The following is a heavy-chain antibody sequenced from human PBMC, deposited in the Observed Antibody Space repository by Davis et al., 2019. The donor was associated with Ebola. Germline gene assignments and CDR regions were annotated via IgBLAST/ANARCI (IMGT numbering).Heavy chain of an antibody. CDR3: VADLLP. CDR2: ISSNGGST. V-gene: IGHV3-64D*06. Sequence: GESLKISCSASGFTFKTYAMHWVRQAPGKGLEYVSGISSNGGSTDFADSVKGRFTISRDNSKNTLYLQMSSLRAEDTAVYYCVADLLPWGQGTLITVSS. CDR1: GFTFKTYA. J-gene: IGHJ5*02.